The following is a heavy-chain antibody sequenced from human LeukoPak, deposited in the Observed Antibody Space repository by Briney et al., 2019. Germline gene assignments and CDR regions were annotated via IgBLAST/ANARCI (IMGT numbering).Heavy chain of an antibody. CDR2: IYYSGST. V-gene: IGHV4-30-4*08. Sequence: SQTLSLTCTVSGGSISSGDYYWSWIRQPPGKGLEWIGYIYYSGSTYYNPSLKSRVTISVDTSKNQFSLKLSSVTAADTAVYYCARDSLYSNQLGYYYMDVWGKGTTVTVSS. D-gene: IGHD4-11*01. J-gene: IGHJ6*03. CDR3: ARDSLYSNQLGYYYMDV. CDR1: GGSISSGDYY.